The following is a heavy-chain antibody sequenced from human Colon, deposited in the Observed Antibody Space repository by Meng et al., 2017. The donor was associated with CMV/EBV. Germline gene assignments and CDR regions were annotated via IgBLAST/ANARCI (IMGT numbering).Heavy chain of an antibody. Sequence: ASVKVSCKASGYTFTSYGISWVRQAPGQGLEWMGWISAYNGNTNYAQKLQGRVTMTTDTSTSTAYMELRSLRSDDTAVYYCAREDFVIVRAAFNWFDPWGQGTLVTVSS. CDR2: ISAYNGNT. D-gene: IGHD2/OR15-2a*01. V-gene: IGHV1-18*01. CDR3: AREDFVIVRAAFNWFDP. CDR1: GYTFTSYG. J-gene: IGHJ5*02.